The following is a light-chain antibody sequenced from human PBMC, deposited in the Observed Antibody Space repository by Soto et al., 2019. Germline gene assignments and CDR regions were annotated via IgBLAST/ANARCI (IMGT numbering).Light chain of an antibody. CDR1: ISNIGSKS. V-gene: IGLV1-44*01. Sequence: QAVVTQPPSASGTPGQRVTISCSGSISNIGSKSVNWYQQLPGTAPKLLIFGNDQRPSGVPDRFSASKSGTSASLAISGLQSEDEADYYCAAWDVSLNGRVFGGGTKLTVL. J-gene: IGLJ3*02. CDR2: GND. CDR3: AAWDVSLNGRV.